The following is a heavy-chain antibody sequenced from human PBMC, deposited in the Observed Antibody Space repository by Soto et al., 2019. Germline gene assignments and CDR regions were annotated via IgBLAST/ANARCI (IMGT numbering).Heavy chain of an antibody. J-gene: IGHJ5*02. V-gene: IGHV1-69*13. CDR3: ARSGQVGNWFDP. CDR2: IMPIFRAP. D-gene: IGHD3-3*01. CDR1: GGAFSDYA. Sequence: ASVKVSCKASGGAFSDYAFSWVRQAPGQGLEWMGGIMPIFRAPDYAQKFQGRVTITADEFTRTAYMEMNSLRSEDTAVYYCARSGQVGNWFDPWGQGTLVTVAS.